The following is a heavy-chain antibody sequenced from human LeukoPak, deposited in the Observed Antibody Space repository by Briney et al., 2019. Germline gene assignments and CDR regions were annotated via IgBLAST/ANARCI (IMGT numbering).Heavy chain of an antibody. Sequence: GGSLRLSCAASGFTFNSYAMNWVRQAPGKGLEWVSGISGSGSSTYYADSVKGPFTISRDNSKNTLYLQMNSLRAEDTAVYYCAKDTEFPGITAAATNYWGQGTLVTVSS. V-gene: IGHV3-23*01. J-gene: IGHJ4*02. CDR3: AKDTEFPGITAAATNY. CDR2: ISGSGSST. CDR1: GFTFNSYA. D-gene: IGHD6-13*01.